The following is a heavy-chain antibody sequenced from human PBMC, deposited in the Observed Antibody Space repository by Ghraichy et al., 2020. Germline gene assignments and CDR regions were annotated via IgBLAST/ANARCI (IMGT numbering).Heavy chain of an antibody. V-gene: IGHV3-74*01. J-gene: IGHJ4*02. CDR1: GFTFSTYW. CDR3: ARSGIMGATCAY. D-gene: IGHD1-26*01. CDR2: INSDGSST. Sequence: GESLNISCAASGFTFSTYWMHWVRQVPGKGLVWVSRINSDGSSTNYADSVKGRFTISRDNAKNTLYLQMNSLRAEDTAVYYCARSGIMGATCAYWGQGTLVTVSS.